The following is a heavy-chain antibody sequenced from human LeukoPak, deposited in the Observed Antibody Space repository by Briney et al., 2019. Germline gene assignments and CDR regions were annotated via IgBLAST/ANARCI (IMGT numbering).Heavy chain of an antibody. CDR2: IYTSGST. CDR1: GYSISSGYY. D-gene: IGHD2-2*01. CDR3: ARVVVPAAISGWFDP. Sequence: SETLSLTCTVSGYSISSGYYWGWIRQPAGKGLEWIGRIYTSGSTIYNPSLKSRVTMSVDTSKNQFSLKLSSVTAADTAVYYCARVVVPAAISGWFDPWGQGTLVTVSS. J-gene: IGHJ5*02. V-gene: IGHV4-4*07.